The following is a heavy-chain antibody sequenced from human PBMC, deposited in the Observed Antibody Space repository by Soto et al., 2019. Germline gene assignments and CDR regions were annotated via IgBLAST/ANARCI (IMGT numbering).Heavy chain of an antibody. V-gene: IGHV4-39*01. D-gene: IGHD6-19*01. CDR2: IYYSGST. J-gene: IGHJ5*02. Sequence: KTSETLSLTCTVSGGSISSSSYYWGWIRQPPGKGLEWIGSIYYSGSTYYNPSLKSRVTISVDTSKNQFSLKLSSVTAADTAVYYCARRSSRYSSGWNWFDPWGQGTLVTVS. CDR3: ARRSSRYSSGWNWFDP. CDR1: GGSISSSSYY.